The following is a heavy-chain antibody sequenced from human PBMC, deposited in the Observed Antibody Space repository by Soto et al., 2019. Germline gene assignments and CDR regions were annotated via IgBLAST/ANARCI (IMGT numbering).Heavy chain of an antibody. J-gene: IGHJ4*02. D-gene: IGHD5-12*01. CDR1: GGSISSSNYY. CDR3: AREGNLGRWLQPLDF. Sequence: SETLSLTCTVSGGSISSSNYYWGWIRQPPGKGLEWIGNIYYSGSTYYNPSLKSRVTISVDTSKNQFSLKLISVTAADTAKYFCAREGNLGRWLQPLDFWGQGTLVTVS. CDR2: IYYSGST. V-gene: IGHV4-39*07.